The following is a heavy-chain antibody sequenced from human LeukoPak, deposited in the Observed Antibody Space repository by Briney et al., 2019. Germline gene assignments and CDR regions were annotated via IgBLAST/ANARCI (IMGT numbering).Heavy chain of an antibody. CDR2: ISYDGSNK. V-gene: IGHV3-30-3*01. J-gene: IGHJ3*02. CDR1: GFTFSSYA. D-gene: IGHD3-16*01. Sequence: GGSLRLSCAASGFTFSSYAMHWVRQAPGKGLEWVAVISYDGSNKYYADSVKGRFTISRDNSKNTLYLQMNSLRAEDTAVYYCARDPSRKFLGGDAFDIWGQGTMVTVSS. CDR3: ARDPSRKFLGGDAFDI.